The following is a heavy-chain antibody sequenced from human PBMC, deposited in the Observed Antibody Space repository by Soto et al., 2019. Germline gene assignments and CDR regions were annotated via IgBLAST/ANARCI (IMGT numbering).Heavy chain of an antibody. D-gene: IGHD3-10*01. CDR1: GGTFNTYT. CDR3: ASWRSSSGSYFFDY. V-gene: IGHV1-69*06. Sequence: QVQLVQSGAEVKKPGASVKVSCEASGGTFNTYTINWVRQDTGRGLEGVGQIVPMYDSVNYAENFQGRVTITADKSTKTAYMELTSLRSEDTALYFCASWRSSSGSYFFDYWGQGTLVTVSS. J-gene: IGHJ4*02. CDR2: IVPMYDSV.